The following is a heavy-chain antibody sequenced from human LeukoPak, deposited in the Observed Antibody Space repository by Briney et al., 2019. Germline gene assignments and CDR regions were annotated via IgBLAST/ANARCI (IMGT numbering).Heavy chain of an antibody. J-gene: IGHJ4*02. D-gene: IGHD5-24*01. CDR1: GGSFCGYY. CDR3: SRGTDAYKVGNY. V-gene: IGHV4-34*01. Sequence: SETLSLTCAVYGGSFCGYYWSWIRQAPGKGLEWIGEIQPSGSTNFNPSLKSRVTMLVDTSRNHLSLKLSSVTAADTAVYYCSRGTDAYKVGNYWGQGTLVTVSS. CDR2: IQPSGST.